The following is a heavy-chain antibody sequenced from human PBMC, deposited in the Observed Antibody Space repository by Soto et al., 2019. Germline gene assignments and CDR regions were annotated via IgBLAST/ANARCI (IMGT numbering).Heavy chain of an antibody. CDR1: RFTFSNYA. V-gene: IGHV3-33*01. J-gene: IGHJ3*02. D-gene: IGHD1-7*01. CDR2: IWSDGSNK. Sequence: GGSLRLSCAASRFTFSNYAMHWVRQAPGKGLEWVAVIWSDGSNKYYADSVKGRFTISRDNSKNTLYLQMSSLRAEDTAVYYCARDNWNYVSAFDIWGQGTMVTVSS. CDR3: ARDNWNYVSAFDI.